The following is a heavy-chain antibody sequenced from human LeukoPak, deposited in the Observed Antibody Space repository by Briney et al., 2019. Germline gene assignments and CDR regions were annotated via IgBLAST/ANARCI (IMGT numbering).Heavy chain of an antibody. V-gene: IGHV1-3*01. D-gene: IGHD3-10*01. Sequence: ASVKVSCKASGYTFTSYAMHWVRQAAGQRLEWMGWINAGNGNTKYSQKFQGRVTITRDTSASTAYMELSSLRSEDTAVYYCARTRSALMVRGVKDNWFDPWGQGTLVTVSS. CDR2: INAGNGNT. CDR1: GYTFTSYA. CDR3: ARTRSALMVRGVKDNWFDP. J-gene: IGHJ5*02.